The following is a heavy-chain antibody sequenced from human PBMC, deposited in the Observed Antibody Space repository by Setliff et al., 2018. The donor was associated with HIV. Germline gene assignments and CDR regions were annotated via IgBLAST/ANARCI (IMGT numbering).Heavy chain of an antibody. J-gene: IGHJ5*02. D-gene: IGHD2-15*01. CDR1: GFTFGDFW. V-gene: IGHV3-7*03. CDR2: IKQDGSEK. CDR3: VRSRVKVDWFDP. Sequence: GGSLRLSCAASGFTFGDFWMSWVRQAPGKGLEWVANIKQDGSEKFYGHFVRGRFTISRDNAKKTLYLQLNSLRAEDTAVYYCVRSRVKVDWFDPWGQGTLVTV.